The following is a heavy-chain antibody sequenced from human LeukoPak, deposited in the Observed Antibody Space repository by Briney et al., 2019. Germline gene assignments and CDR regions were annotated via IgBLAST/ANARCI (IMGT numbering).Heavy chain of an antibody. Sequence: SETLSLTCTVSGGSISSSSYYWGWIRQPPGKGLEWIGSIYYSGSTYYNPSLKSRVTISVDTSKNQFSLKLSSVTAADTAVYYCARSIVGATMGAFDIWGQGTMVTVSS. D-gene: IGHD1-26*01. J-gene: IGHJ3*02. CDR3: ARSIVGATMGAFDI. CDR1: GGSISSSSYY. CDR2: IYYSGST. V-gene: IGHV4-39*07.